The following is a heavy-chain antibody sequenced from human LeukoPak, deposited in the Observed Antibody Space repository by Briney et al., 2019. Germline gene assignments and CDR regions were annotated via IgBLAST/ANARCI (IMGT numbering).Heavy chain of an antibody. CDR1: GGSISSYY. D-gene: IGHD2-2*01. V-gene: IGHV4-59*01. CDR3: ARGGRIVVVPAAMRSTSYYYGMDV. Sequence: NPSETLSLTCTVSGGSISSYYWSWIRQPPGKGLEWIEYIYYSGSTNYNPSLKSRVTISVDTSKNQFSLKLSSVTAADTAVYYCARGGRIVVVPAAMRSTSYYYGMDVWGQGTTVTVSS. CDR2: IYYSGST. J-gene: IGHJ6*02.